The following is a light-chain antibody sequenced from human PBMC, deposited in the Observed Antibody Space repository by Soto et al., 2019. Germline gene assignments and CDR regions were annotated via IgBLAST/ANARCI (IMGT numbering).Light chain of an antibody. CDR3: CSYAGSSTVYV. V-gene: IGLV2-23*02. Sequence: QSVLTQPASVSGSPGQSITISCTGTSSDVGSYNLVSWYQQYPGKAPKLMFYEVSKRPSGVSNRFSGSKSGNTASLTISGLQAEDEADYYCCSYAGSSTVYVFGTGTKLTVL. J-gene: IGLJ1*01. CDR2: EVS. CDR1: SSDVGSYNL.